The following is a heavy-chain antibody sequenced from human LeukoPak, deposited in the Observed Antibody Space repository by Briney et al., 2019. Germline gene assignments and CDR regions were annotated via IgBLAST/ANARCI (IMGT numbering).Heavy chain of an antibody. V-gene: IGHV3-23*01. CDR3: ANSYGYGLDY. D-gene: IGHD5-18*01. Sequence: GGSLRLSCVVSGIKLSNYGMSWVRQAPGKGLEWVSGIREAGGGTKYADSVKGRFTISRDNSKNTLYLQMNSLRAEDTAVYFCANSYGYGLDYWGQGTLVTVSS. CDR1: GIKLSNYG. J-gene: IGHJ4*02. CDR2: IREAGGGT.